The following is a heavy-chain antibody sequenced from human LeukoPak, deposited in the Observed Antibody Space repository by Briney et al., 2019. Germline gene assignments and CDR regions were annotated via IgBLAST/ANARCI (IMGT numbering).Heavy chain of an antibody. J-gene: IGHJ6*03. D-gene: IGHD2-15*01. CDR2: IYYSGST. CDR3: ARSLRMFYCMDV. CDR1: GGSISSYY. Sequence: KTSETLSLTCTVSGGSISSYYWSWIRQPPGKGLEWIGYIYYSGSTNYSPSLKSRVTISVDTSKNQFSLKLSSVTAADTAVYYCARSLRMFYCMDVWGKGTTVTISS. V-gene: IGHV4-59*08.